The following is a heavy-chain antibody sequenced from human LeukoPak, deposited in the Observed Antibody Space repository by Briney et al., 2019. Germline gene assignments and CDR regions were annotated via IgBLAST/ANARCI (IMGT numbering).Heavy chain of an antibody. CDR1: GYTFTSYA. V-gene: IGHV1-18*01. D-gene: IGHD3-22*01. CDR3: ARSYYDSSGHLDY. J-gene: IGHJ4*02. CDR2: ISGCNGNT. Sequence: ASVKVSCTASGYTFTSYAISWVRQAPGQGLEWIGWISGCNGNTVYAQQFQGRGTMTTDTSTNPVYMDLRSLRSDDTAEYYCARSYYDSSGHLDYWGQGTLVSVCS.